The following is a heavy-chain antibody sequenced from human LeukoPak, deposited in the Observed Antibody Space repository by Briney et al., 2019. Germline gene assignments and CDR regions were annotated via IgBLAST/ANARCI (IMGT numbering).Heavy chain of an antibody. V-gene: IGHV3-11*03. CDR3: ARCAGFGESCDY. D-gene: IGHD3-10*01. Sequence: AESLTLSCAASGFTFTNYYMSWIRQAPGKGLEWVSYINSSSSYTNYADSVKGRFTISRDNAKNSLYLKMNSLRAEDTAVYYCARCAGFGESCDYWGQGTLVTVSS. J-gene: IGHJ4*02. CDR2: INSSSSYT. CDR1: GFTFTNYY.